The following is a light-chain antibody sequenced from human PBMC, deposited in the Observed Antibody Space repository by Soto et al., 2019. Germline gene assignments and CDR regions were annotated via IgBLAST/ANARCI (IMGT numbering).Light chain of an antibody. V-gene: IGLV2-14*03. CDR1: SSDVGSTFNY. CDR3: SAYSTGSTPVL. J-gene: IGLJ3*02. Sequence: SALTQPASVSGSPGQSITISCTGTSSDVGSTFNYVSWYQHHPGKAPRLIMSDVNHRPSGVSDRFSGSKSGNTASLTISGLQAEDEADYFCSAYSTGSTPVLFGGGTKVTVL. CDR2: DVN.